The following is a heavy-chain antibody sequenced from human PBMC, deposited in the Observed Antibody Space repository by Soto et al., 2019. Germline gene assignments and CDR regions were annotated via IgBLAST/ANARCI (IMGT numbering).Heavy chain of an antibody. CDR3: VRPYYSSSWFPFDR. Sequence: GGSMRLSCTGSGFDFGDYYMSWIRQAPGKGLEWVSYIDSGDGTTYYTDSVKGRFTISRDNAKKTVYLQMSSLRVEDTALYYCVRPYYSSSWFPFDRWGQGTLVTVSS. J-gene: IGHJ4*02. V-gene: IGHV3-11*01. CDR2: IDSGDGTT. D-gene: IGHD6-13*01. CDR1: GFDFGDYY.